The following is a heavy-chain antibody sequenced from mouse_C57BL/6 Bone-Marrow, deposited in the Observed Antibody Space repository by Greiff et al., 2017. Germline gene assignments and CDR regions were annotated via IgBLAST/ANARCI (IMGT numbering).Heavy chain of an antibody. Sequence: EVQLQQSGAELVKPGASVKLSCTASGFNIKDYYMHWVKQRPEQGLEWIGRIAPEDGETKYAPTFQGTATITADTSSNTAYLQLSSLTSEDTAVYYCARSGGVDDWGKGTTLTVSS. CDR1: GFNIKDYY. V-gene: IGHV14-2*01. J-gene: IGHJ2*01. CDR3: ARSGGVDD. CDR2: IAPEDGET. D-gene: IGHD3-1*01.